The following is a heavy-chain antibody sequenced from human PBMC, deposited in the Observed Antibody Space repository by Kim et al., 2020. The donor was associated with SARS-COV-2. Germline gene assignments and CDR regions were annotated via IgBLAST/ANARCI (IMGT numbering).Heavy chain of an antibody. CDR1: GYTFTGYY. CDR3: ARDLGVRGVIRPYYYYGMDV. Sequence: ASVKVSCKASGYTFTGYYMHWVRQAPGQGLEWMGRINPNSGGTNYAQKFQGRVTMTRDTSISTAYMELSRLRSDDTAVYYCARDLGVRGVIRPYYYYGMDVWGQGTTVTVSS. CDR2: INPNSGGT. J-gene: IGHJ6*02. D-gene: IGHD3-10*01. V-gene: IGHV1-2*06.